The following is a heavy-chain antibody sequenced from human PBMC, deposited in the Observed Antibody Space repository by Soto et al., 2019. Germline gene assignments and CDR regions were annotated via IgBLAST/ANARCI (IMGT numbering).Heavy chain of an antibody. V-gene: IGHV3-33*01. CDR3: ARDGSLQLWSYLAY. CDR2: IWYDGSNK. Sequence: PGGSLRLSCAASGFTCSSYGMHWVRQAPGKGLEWVAVIWYDGSNKYYADSVKGRFTISRDNSKNTLYLQMNSLRAEDTAVYYCARDGSLQLWSYLAYWGQGTLVTVSS. D-gene: IGHD5-18*01. CDR1: GFTCSSYG. J-gene: IGHJ4*02.